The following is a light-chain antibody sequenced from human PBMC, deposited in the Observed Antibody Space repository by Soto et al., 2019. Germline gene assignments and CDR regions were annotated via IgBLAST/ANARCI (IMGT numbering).Light chain of an antibody. CDR2: GAS. CDR1: QSVSSK. CDR3: QQYNNWPHT. V-gene: IGKV3-15*01. J-gene: IGKJ2*01. Sequence: EIMMTQSPATLSVSPGERANLSCRASQSVSSKLAWFQQKPGQAPRLLIYGASTRATGLPARFSGTGSGAEFTLTISSLQSEDFAVYYCQQYNNWPHTFGQGTKVDIK.